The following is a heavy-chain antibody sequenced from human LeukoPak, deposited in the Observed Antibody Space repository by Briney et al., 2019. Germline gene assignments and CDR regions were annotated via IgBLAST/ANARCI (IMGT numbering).Heavy chain of an antibody. CDR3: ARDLGKVTTVVNYYYYYGMDV. V-gene: IGHV1-46*01. J-gene: IGHJ6*02. CDR2: INPSGGST. D-gene: IGHD4-23*01. CDR1: GYTFTSYY. Sequence: ASVKVSCKASGYTFTSYYMHWVRQAPGQGLEWMGIINPSGGSTSYAQKFQGRVTMTRDTSTSTVYMELSSLRSEGTAVYYCARDLGKVTTVVNYYYYYGMDVWGQGTTVTVSS.